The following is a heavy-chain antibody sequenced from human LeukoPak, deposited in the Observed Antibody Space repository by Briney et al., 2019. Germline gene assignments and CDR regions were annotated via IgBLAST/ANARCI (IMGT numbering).Heavy chain of an antibody. CDR1: GYSFTSYW. CDR3: ARPAIRSDYGVARGYFDY. D-gene: IGHD4-17*01. J-gene: IGHJ4*02. CDR2: IYPGDSDT. Sequence: GESLKISCKGSGYSFTSYWIGWVRQMPGKGLEWMGIIYPGDSDTRYSPSFQGQVTISADKSISAAYLQWSSLKASDTAIYYCARPAIRSDYGVARGYFDYWGQGTLVTVSS. V-gene: IGHV5-51*01.